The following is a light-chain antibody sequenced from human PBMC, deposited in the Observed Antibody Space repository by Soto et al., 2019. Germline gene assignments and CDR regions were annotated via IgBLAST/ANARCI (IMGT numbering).Light chain of an antibody. J-gene: IGKJ1*01. CDR1: QSVSSSY. CDR3: QQDGSSPWT. V-gene: IGKV3-20*01. Sequence: EIVLTQSPGTLYLSPGESATLSCRASQSVSSSYLAWYQQKPGQAPRLLIYGASSRATVIPDRFSGSGSGTVFTLTISRLEPEDFIVYYFQQDGSSPWTFGQAAKGEIK. CDR2: GAS.